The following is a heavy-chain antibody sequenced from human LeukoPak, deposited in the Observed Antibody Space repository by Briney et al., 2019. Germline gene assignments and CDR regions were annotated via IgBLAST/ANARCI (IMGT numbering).Heavy chain of an antibody. Sequence: GESLKISCAASGFTFINYIMSWVRQAPGKGLEWVSAISGSGGTTVYSDSVKGRFTISRDNSKNTLYLQMNSLRAGDTAIYHCAKIGVIGNWYYDVWGRGTLVTVSS. V-gene: IGHV3-23*01. CDR1: GFTFINYI. CDR3: AKIGVIGNWYYDV. CDR2: ISGSGGTT. D-gene: IGHD3-10*01. J-gene: IGHJ2*01.